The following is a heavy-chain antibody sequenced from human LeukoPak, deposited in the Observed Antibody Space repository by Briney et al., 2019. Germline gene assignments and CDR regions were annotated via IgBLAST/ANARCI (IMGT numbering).Heavy chain of an antibody. Sequence: NPNSCNTGYAQKFQGRVTMTINTSISTAYMELSSLRSEDTAVYYCARVPVDYGRPYYWFDPWGQGTLVTVSS. CDR3: ARVPVDYGRPYYWFDP. CDR2: NPNSCNT. J-gene: IGHJ5*02. D-gene: IGHD4-17*01. V-gene: IGHV1-8*01.